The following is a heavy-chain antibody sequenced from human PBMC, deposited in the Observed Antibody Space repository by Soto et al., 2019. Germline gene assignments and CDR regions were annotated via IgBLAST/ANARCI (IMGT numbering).Heavy chain of an antibody. V-gene: IGHV3-13*04. CDR1: GFTFSSYD. D-gene: IGHD3-22*01. J-gene: IGHJ6*02. CDR2: IGTAGDT. CDR3: ARSPPGGYHYYYGMDV. Sequence: SGFTFSSYDMQWVRQATGKGLEWVSAIGTAGDTYYPGSVKGRFTISRENAKNSLYLQMNSLRAGDTAVYYCARSPPGGYHYYYGMDVWGQGTTVTVSS.